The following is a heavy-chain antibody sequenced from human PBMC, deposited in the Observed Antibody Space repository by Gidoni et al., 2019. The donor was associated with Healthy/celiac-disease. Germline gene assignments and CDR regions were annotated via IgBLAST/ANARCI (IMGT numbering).Heavy chain of an antibody. D-gene: IGHD2-2*01. CDR1: GFPFSSDA. CDR3: AVGPAAYYYGMDV. V-gene: IGHV3-23*01. Sequence: EVQLLESGGGLVQPGGSLRLSCAAPGFPFSSDAMSWVRQAPGKGLGWVSAISGSGVSTYYADSVKGRFTISRDNSKNTLYLQMNSLRAEDTAVYYCAVGPAAYYYGMDVWGQGTTVTVSS. J-gene: IGHJ6*02. CDR2: ISGSGVST.